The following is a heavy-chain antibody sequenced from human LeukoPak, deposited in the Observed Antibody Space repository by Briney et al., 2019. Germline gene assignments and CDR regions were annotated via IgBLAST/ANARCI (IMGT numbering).Heavy chain of an antibody. Sequence: GGSLTLSCAASGFTFSNYAMSWVRQTPGKGLDWVSIIRGSDGSTYYADSVKGRFTTSRDNPKNTLYLEMNNLRAEDTALYYCAKARYTAGWYTFDYWGQGTQVTVSS. CDR1: GFTFSNYA. CDR3: AKARYTAGWYTFDY. J-gene: IGHJ4*02. V-gene: IGHV3-23*01. D-gene: IGHD6-19*01. CDR2: IRGSDGST.